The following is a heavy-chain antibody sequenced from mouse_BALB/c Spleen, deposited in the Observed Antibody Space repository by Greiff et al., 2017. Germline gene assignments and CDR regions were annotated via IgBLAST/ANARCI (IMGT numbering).Heavy chain of an antibody. J-gene: IGHJ4*01. V-gene: IGHV5-6-3*01. CDR1: GFTFSSYG. Sequence: EVQRVESGGGLVQPGGSLKLSCAASGFTFSSYGMSWVRQTPDKRLELVATINSNGGSTYYPDSVKGRFTISRDNAKNTLYLQMSSLKSEDTAMYYCARHGGYDGYYGAMDYWGQGTSVTVSS. D-gene: IGHD2-3*01. CDR3: ARHGGYDGYYGAMDY. CDR2: INSNGGST.